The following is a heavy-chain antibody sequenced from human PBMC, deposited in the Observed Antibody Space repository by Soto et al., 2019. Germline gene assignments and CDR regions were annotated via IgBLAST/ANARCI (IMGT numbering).Heavy chain of an antibody. CDR1: GGSFSGYY. CDR3: ERGFVVVIISDAFDI. D-gene: IGHD3-22*01. V-gene: IGHV4-34*01. Sequence: KTSETLSLTCAVYGGSFSGYYWSWIRQPPGKGLEWIGEINHSGSTNYNPPLKSRVTISVDTSKNQFSLKLSSVTAADTAVYYCERGFVVVIISDAFDICGQGTMVTV. J-gene: IGHJ3*02. CDR2: INHSGST.